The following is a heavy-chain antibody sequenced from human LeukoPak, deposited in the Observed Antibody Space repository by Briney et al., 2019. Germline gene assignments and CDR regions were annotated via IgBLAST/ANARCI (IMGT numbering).Heavy chain of an antibody. V-gene: IGHV4-34*01. J-gene: IGHJ4*02. CDR2: INHSGST. Sequence: SETLSLTCAVYGGSFSGYYWSWIRQPPGKGLEWIGEINHSGSTNYNPSLKSRVTISVDTSKNQFSLKLSSVTAADTAVYYCARGGYDFWSGYYRGRPIDYWGQGTLVTVSS. CDR3: ARGGYDFWSGYYRGRPIDY. CDR1: GGSFSGYY. D-gene: IGHD3-3*01.